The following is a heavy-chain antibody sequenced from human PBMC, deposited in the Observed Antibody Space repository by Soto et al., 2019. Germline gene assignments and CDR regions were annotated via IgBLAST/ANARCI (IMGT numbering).Heavy chain of an antibody. J-gene: IGHJ5*02. CDR3: ARDEYCSSTSCEVLTYNWFDP. Sequence: ASVKVSCKASGYTFTSYAMHWVRQAPGQRLEWMGWINAGNGNTKYSQKFQGRVTITRDTSASTAYMELSSLRSEDTAVYYCARDEYCSSTSCEVLTYNWFDPWGQGTLVTVSS. D-gene: IGHD2-2*01. V-gene: IGHV1-3*01. CDR2: INAGNGNT. CDR1: GYTFTSYA.